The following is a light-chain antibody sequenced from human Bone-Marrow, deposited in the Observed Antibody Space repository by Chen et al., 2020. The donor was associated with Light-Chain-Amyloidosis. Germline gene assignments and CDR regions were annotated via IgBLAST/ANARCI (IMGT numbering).Light chain of an antibody. CDR3: YSAADNDQRV. CDR2: KDT. V-gene: IGLV3-27*01. Sequence: SYELTQPSSVSGSPGPTARSTCSGDVLAKKYARWFQQKPGQAPVVVIYKDTERPSGIPERFSGSSSGTTVTLTISGAQVEDEADYYCYSAADNDQRVFGGGTKLTVL. CDR1: VLAKKY. J-gene: IGLJ3*02.